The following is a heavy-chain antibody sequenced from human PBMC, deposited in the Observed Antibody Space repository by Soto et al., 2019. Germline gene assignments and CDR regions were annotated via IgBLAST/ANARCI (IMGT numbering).Heavy chain of an antibody. CDR1: GGSFSGYY. V-gene: IGHV4-34*01. Sequence: PSETLSLTCAVYGGSFSGYYWSWIRQPPGKGLEWIGEINHSGSTNYNPSLMSRVTISVDTSKSQFPLALSSVTAADTAVYYCARASSTWYPGLFDYWGQGTLVTVSS. D-gene: IGHD6-13*01. CDR2: INHSGST. J-gene: IGHJ4*02. CDR3: ARASSTWYPGLFDY.